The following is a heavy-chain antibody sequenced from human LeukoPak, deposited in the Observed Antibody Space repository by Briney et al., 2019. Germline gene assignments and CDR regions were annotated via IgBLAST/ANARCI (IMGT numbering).Heavy chain of an antibody. Sequence: GGSLRLSCVVFGSGFPFSNAWMSWVRQAPGKGLEWVGRIKSKTDGGTTDYAAPVKGRFTISRDDSKNTLFLQMNSLKTEDTAVYYCTTGIRGDCGQGTLVTVSS. CDR1: GSGFPFSNAW. J-gene: IGHJ4*02. CDR2: IKSKTDGGTT. CDR3: TTGIRGD. V-gene: IGHV3-15*01.